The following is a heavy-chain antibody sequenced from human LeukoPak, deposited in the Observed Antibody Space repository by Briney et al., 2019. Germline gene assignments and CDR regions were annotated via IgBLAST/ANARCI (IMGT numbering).Heavy chain of an antibody. D-gene: IGHD2-2*01. CDR2: ISSSSSYI. CDR1: GFTFSSYN. J-gene: IGHJ6*02. CDR3: ARDLASELLSKIYYYYGMDV. Sequence: GGSLRLSCAASGFTFSSYNMNWVRQAPGKGLEWVSSISSSSSYIYYADSVKGRFTISRDNAKNSLYLQMNSLRAEDTAVYYCARDLASELLSKIYYYYGMDVWGQGTTVTVSS. V-gene: IGHV3-21*01.